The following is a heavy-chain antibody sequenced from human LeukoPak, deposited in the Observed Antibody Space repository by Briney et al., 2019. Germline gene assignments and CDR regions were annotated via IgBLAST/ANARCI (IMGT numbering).Heavy chain of an antibody. J-gene: IGHJ3*02. CDR3: ARDKSACDAFDI. CDR1: GFTFSSYG. D-gene: IGHD3-3*01. Sequence: PGGSLRLSCAASGFTFSSYGMHWVRQAPGKGLEWVAVISYDGSNKYYADSVKGRFTISRDNSKNTLYLQMNSLRAEDTAVYYCARDKSACDAFDIWGQGTMVTVSS. CDR2: ISYDGSNK. V-gene: IGHV3-30*03.